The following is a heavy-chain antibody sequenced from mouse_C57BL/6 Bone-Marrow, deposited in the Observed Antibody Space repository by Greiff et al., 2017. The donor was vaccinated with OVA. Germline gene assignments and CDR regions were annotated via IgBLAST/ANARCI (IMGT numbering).Heavy chain of an antibody. D-gene: IGHD2-4*01. V-gene: IGHV14-4*01. Sequence: VQLQQSGAELVRPGASVTLSCTASGFNIKDDYMHWVKQRPEQGLEWIGWIDPANGDTEYASKFQGKAPITADTSSNPAYLQLICLTSEDTAVYYCTPVIYYDDDGFAYWGQGTLVTFSA. CDR3: TPVIYYDDDGFAY. CDR2: IDPANGDT. CDR1: GFNIKDDY. J-gene: IGHJ3*01.